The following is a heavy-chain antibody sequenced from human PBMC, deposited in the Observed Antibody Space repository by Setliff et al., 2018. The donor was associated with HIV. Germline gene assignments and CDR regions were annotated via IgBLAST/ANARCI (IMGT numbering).Heavy chain of an antibody. CDR2: ISGGFA. J-gene: IGHJ3*02. Sequence: GGSLRLSCAASGFSLSNSDVNWVRQAPGKGLEWVSSISGGFAYFADSVKGRFRLTKDDSKEILYLEMDSLRADDSALYYCAKDLSVRGSGFKGASAIWGQGTKVTVSS. CDR1: GFSLSNSD. V-gene: IGHV3-23*01. CDR3: AKDLSVRGSGFKGASAI. D-gene: IGHD6-19*01.